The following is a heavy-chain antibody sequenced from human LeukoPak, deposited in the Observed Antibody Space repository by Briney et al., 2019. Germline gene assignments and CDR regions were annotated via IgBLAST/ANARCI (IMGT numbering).Heavy chain of an antibody. Sequence: SETLSLTCTVSGGFVSSNYWSWIRQPPGKGLECIGYIYYSGSTNYNPSLKSRVTISEDTSKNQFSLKLTSVTAADTAVYYCARGGARLYGMDVWGQGTTVTVSS. CDR2: IYYSGST. V-gene: IGHV4-59*02. CDR3: ARGGARLYGMDV. J-gene: IGHJ6*02. CDR1: GGFVSSNY. D-gene: IGHD4/OR15-4a*01.